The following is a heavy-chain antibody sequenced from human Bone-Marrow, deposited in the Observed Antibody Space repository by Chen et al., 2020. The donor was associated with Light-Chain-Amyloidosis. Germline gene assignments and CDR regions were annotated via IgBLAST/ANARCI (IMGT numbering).Heavy chain of an antibody. Sequence: QLQLQESGPGLGKPSETLSLTCTVSGGSITSSNFDWGWIRQPPGKGLEWIGSILYSGITYYSPSLKSRVTISVDTSKNQFSLNLSSVTAADTAVYYCARPTFPGNWGLGFDAFDIWGQGTMVTVSS. CDR2: ILYSGIT. CDR1: GGSITSSNFD. V-gene: IGHV4-39*01. J-gene: IGHJ3*02. D-gene: IGHD7-27*01. CDR3: ARPTFPGNWGLGFDAFDI.